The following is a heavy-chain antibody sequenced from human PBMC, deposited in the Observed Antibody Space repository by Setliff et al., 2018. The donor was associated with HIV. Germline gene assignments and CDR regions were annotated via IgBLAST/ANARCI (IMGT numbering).Heavy chain of an antibody. CDR1: GYSISSGYY. CDR2: IYHSGST. Sequence: SETLSLTCTVSGYSISSGYYWGWIRQPPGKGLEWIGSIYHSGSTYYNPSLKSRVTISVDTSKNQFSLKLSSVTAADTAVYYCAKEGVDCSSTSCYPHGMDVWGQGTTVTVSS. D-gene: IGHD2-2*01. J-gene: IGHJ6*02. V-gene: IGHV4-38-2*02. CDR3: AKEGVDCSSTSCYPHGMDV.